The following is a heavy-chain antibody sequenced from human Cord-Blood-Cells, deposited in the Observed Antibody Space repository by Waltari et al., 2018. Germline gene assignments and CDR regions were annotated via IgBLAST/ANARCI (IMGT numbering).Heavy chain of an antibody. CDR3: ARDFCSSTSCYDY. J-gene: IGHJ4*02. CDR2: INPNSGGT. D-gene: IGHD2-2*01. V-gene: IGHV1-2*06. CDR1: GSTFPGYY. Sequence: VQLVQSGAEVTKPGASVKVSCTASGSTFPGYYIHWVRQAPGQGLEWMGRINPNSGGTNYAQKFQGRVTMTRDTSISTAYMELSRLRSDDTAVYYCARDFCSSTSCYDYWGQGTLVTVSS.